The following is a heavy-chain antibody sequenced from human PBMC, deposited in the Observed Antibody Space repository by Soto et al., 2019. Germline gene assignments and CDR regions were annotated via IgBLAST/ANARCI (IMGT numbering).Heavy chain of an antibody. Sequence: QVQLVQSGAEVKKPGSSVKVSCKASGGTFSSYAISWVRQAPGQGLEWMGGIIPIFGTANYAQKFQGRVTLTAAESTSTAYMELSSLRSEDTAVYYCASDRCSSTSCYRGHGMEVWGKGTTVTVSS. CDR3: ASDRCSSTSCYRGHGMEV. D-gene: IGHD2-2*02. CDR2: IIPIFGTA. J-gene: IGHJ6*04. V-gene: IGHV1-69*01. CDR1: GGTFSSYA.